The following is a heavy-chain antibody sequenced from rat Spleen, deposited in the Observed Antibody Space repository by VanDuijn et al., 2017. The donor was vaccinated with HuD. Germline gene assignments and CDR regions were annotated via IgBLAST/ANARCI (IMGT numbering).Heavy chain of an antibody. J-gene: IGHJ2*01. Sequence: EVQLVESGGGLVQPGRSLKLSCAASGFTFSDYYMAWVRPAPTKGLEWVATISYDGSSTYYRDSVKGRFTISRDNAKSTLYLQMNSLRSEDTATYYCAVSGYGYWGQGVMVTVSS. CDR3: AVSGYGY. CDR1: GFTFSDYY. D-gene: IGHD4-3*01. V-gene: IGHV5S10*01. CDR2: ISYDGSST.